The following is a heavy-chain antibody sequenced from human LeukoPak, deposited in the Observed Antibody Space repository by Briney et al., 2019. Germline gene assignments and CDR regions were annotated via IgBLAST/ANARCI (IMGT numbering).Heavy chain of an antibody. CDR2: IYYSGIT. CDR1: GGSISSSSYY. J-gene: IGHJ3*02. V-gene: IGHV4-39*01. D-gene: IGHD1/OR15-1a*01. Sequence: PSETLSLTCTVSGGSISSSSYYWGWIRQPPGKGLEWIGSIYYSGITYYNPSLKSRFTISVDTSKNQFSLKLSSVTATDTAVYYCARRGVQEQTFDIWGQGTMVTVSS. CDR3: ARRGVQEQTFDI.